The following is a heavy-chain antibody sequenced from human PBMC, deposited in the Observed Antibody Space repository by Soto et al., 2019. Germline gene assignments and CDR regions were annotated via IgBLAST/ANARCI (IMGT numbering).Heavy chain of an antibody. CDR1: GDSVSSSSVT. D-gene: IGHD1-26*01. CDR2: AYYRSKWYN. V-gene: IGHV6-1*01. J-gene: IGHJ5*01. CDR3: VRLIGNSWLDF. Sequence: SQTLSLTCAISGDSVSSSSVTWNWIRQSPSRGLEWLGRAYYRSKWYNDYAESVKSRITINPDTSKNQFSLHLNSVTPEDTAVYYCVRLIGNSWLDFWGQGALVTVSS.